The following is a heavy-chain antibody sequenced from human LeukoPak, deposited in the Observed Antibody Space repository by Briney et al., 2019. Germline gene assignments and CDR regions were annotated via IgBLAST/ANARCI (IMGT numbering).Heavy chain of an antibody. D-gene: IGHD2-15*01. Sequence: ASVKVSCKASGYTFTTYGISWVRQAPGQGLEWMGWISGYNGNRNNAQKLQGRVTMTTDTYTSTAYMELRSLRSDDTAVYYCARDRVVGLGIDNAFDIWGHGTMVTVSS. V-gene: IGHV1-18*01. CDR1: GYTFTTYG. CDR2: ISGYNGNR. CDR3: ARDRVVGLGIDNAFDI. J-gene: IGHJ3*02.